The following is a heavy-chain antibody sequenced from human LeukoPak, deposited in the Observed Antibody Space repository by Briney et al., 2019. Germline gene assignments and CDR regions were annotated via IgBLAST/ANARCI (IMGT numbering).Heavy chain of an antibody. CDR2: IWNDGSDT. J-gene: IGHJ4*02. V-gene: IGHV3-33*01. CDR1: GFTFRSHV. Sequence: GRSLRLSCAASGFTFRSHVMHWVRQAPGKGLEWVAVIWNDGSDTYHADSVKGRFTISRDNSKNTLYLQMNSLRAEDTALYYCARDSGSRWFGPIDYWGQGTLVIVSS. CDR3: ARDSGSRWFGPIDY. D-gene: IGHD6-13*01.